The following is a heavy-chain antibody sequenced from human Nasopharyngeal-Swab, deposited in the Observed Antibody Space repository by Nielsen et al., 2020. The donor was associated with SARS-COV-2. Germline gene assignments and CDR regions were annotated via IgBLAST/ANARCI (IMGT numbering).Heavy chain of an antibody. J-gene: IGHJ4*02. V-gene: IGHV4-39*01. CDR2: IYYSGST. D-gene: IGHD6-19*01. CDR3: ATGRAIAVAGTFGAKFDY. Sequence: WIRQPPGKGLEWIGSIYYSGSTYYNPSLKSRVTISVDTSKNQFSLKLSSVTAADTAVYYCATGRAIAVAGTFGAKFDYWGQGTLVTVSS.